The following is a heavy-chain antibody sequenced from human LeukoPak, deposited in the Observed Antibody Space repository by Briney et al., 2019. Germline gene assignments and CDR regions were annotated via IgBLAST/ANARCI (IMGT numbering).Heavy chain of an antibody. CDR1: GYTFTSYD. CDR2: MNPNSGNT. V-gene: IGHV1-8*01. Sequence: WASVKVSCKASGYTFTSYDINWVRQATGQGLEWMGWMNPNSGNTGYAQKFQGRVTMTRNTSISTAYMELSSLRSEDTAVYYCARAGGYCGRISCPYYFDYWGQGTLVTVSS. J-gene: IGHJ4*02. CDR3: ARAGGYCGRISCPYYFDY. D-gene: IGHD2-15*01.